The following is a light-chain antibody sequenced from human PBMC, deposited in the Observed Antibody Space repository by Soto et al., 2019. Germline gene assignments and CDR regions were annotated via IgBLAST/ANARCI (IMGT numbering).Light chain of an antibody. CDR1: QSVSSSY. Sequence: EIVLTQSPGTLSLSPGERATLSCRASQSVSSSYLAWYQQKPGQAPRLLIYGASSRATGIPDRFSGSGSGTDFTFTISRLGPEDFAVYYCQQYGTSPITFGQGTRLEI. CDR2: GAS. J-gene: IGKJ5*01. CDR3: QQYGTSPIT. V-gene: IGKV3-20*01.